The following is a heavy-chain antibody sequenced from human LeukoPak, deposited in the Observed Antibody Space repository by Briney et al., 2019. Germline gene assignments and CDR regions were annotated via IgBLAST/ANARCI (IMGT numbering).Heavy chain of an antibody. V-gene: IGHV3-53*01. CDR3: ARRYCGGDCYAEAYYYGMDV. CDR2: IYSGGST. D-gene: IGHD2-21*02. CDR1: GFTFSSYW. J-gene: IGHJ6*02. Sequence: GGSLRLSCAASGFTFSSYWMHWVRQAPGKGLEWVSVIYSGGSTYYADSVKGRFTISRDNSKNALYLQMNSLRAEDTAVYYCARRYCGGDCYAEAYYYGMDVWGQGTTVTVSS.